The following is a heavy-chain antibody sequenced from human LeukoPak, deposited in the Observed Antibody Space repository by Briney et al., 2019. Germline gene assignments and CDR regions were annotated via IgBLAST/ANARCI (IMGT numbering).Heavy chain of an antibody. CDR2: ISWDGVST. J-gene: IGHJ4*02. CDR3: AKGRSGWYVLEY. D-gene: IGHD6-19*01. Sequence: PGGSLRLSCAASGFTFDDYTMHWVRQAPGKGLEWVSLISWDGVSTHYADSVKGRFTISRDNNKNSLYLQMNGLRTEDTALYYCAKGRSGWYVLEYWGQGTLVTVSS. CDR1: GFTFDDYT. V-gene: IGHV3-43*01.